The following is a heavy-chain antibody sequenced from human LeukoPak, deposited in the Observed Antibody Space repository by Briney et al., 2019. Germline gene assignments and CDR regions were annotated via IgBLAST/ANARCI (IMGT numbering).Heavy chain of an antibody. Sequence: GGSLRLSCAASGFTLDTYALSWVRRAPGKGLEWVSAISGSGTNTYYADSVKGRFTISRDNSKGTVFLQMNSLRPEDTAVYYCAKPTTGSPTAAGLDYWGQGTLVTVSS. V-gene: IGHV3-23*01. J-gene: IGHJ4*02. CDR1: GFTLDTYA. CDR3: AKPTTGSPTAAGLDY. D-gene: IGHD1-1*01. CDR2: ISGSGTNT.